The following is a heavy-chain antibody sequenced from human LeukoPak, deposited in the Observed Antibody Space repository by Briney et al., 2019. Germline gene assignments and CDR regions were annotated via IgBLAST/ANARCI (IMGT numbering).Heavy chain of an antibody. CDR3: ARKIAAVGHFDY. Sequence: SQTLSLTCAVSGYSISSDNWWGWIRQPPGKGLEWIGYIYYSGSTLYNSSLKSRVTMSVDTSKNQFSLKLSSVTAVDTAVYYCARKIAAVGHFDYWGQGTLVTVSS. J-gene: IGHJ4*02. CDR1: GYSISSDNW. V-gene: IGHV4-28*01. CDR2: IYYSGST. D-gene: IGHD6-13*01.